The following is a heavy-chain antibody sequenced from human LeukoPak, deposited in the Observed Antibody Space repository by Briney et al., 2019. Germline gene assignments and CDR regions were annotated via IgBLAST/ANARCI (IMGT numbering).Heavy chain of an antibody. D-gene: IGHD3-22*01. V-gene: IGHV3-23*01. CDR1: GVTFSSYT. Sequence: PGGSLRLSCAASGVTFSSYTMSWVRQAPGKGLEWVSGISGSGGSTYYADSVKGRFTISRDNSKNTLYLQMNSLRAEDTAVYYCAKDRYYDSSGPWGYWGQGTLVTVSS. J-gene: IGHJ4*02. CDR2: ISGSGGST. CDR3: AKDRYYDSSGPWGY.